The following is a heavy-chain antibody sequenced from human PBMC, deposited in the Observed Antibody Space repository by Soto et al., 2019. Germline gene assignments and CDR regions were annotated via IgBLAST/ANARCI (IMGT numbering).Heavy chain of an antibody. V-gene: IGHV4-61*01. CDR2: IYSSGST. D-gene: IGHD2-2*02. CDR1: GGSVSSDTHY. CDR3: ARFVRSCSGTTCYTRADV. Sequence: SETLSLTCTVSGGSVSSDTHYWSWIRQPPGKRLGWIGFIYSSGSTNYNPSLKGRVTMSVDTSKNQFSLKPRSVIVADTAVYHCARFVRSCSGTTCYTRADVWGQGTTVTVSS. J-gene: IGHJ6*02.